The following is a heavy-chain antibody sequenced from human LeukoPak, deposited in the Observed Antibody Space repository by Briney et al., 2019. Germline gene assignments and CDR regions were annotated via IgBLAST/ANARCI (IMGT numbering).Heavy chain of an antibody. D-gene: IGHD1-26*01. CDR3: ARHYSGSYSPFDY. CDR2: IYTSGST. CDR1: GASISSYY. Sequence: SETLSLTCTVSGASISSYYWSWIPQPPGKGLEWIGFIYTSGSTNYNPSLKSRVTISVDTSKNQFTSKNQFSLKLSSVTAADTAVYYCARHYSGSYSPFDYWGQGTLVTVSS. V-gene: IGHV4-4*09. J-gene: IGHJ4*02.